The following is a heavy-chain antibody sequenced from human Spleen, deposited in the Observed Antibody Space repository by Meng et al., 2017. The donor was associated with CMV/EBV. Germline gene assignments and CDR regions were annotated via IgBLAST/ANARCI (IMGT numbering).Heavy chain of an antibody. D-gene: IGHD3-22*01. CDR2: ISSGGNIM. V-gene: IGHV3-48*03. CDR3: TRSAYYYDSSGSY. CDR1: GFTFRTYE. J-gene: IGHJ4*02. Sequence: GESLKISCVGSGFTFRTYEMNWVRQAPGKGLEWISYISSGGNIMYYADSVEGRFTISRDNAKNSLYLQMNSLRAEDTAVYYCTRSAYYYDSSGSYWGQGTLVTVSS.